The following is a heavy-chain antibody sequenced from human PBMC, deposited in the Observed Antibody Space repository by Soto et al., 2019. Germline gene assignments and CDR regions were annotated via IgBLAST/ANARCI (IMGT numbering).Heavy chain of an antibody. V-gene: IGHV1-3*04. CDR2: INTGNGNT. Sequence: ASVKVSCKASGYIFSNYAIHWLRQAPGQGLEWMGRINTGNGNTKFSQKFQGRVTTTRDTSASTVYMELTSLRSEDTAVYYYARDRSGRNFFDPWGQGTVVTVSS. J-gene: IGHJ5*02. CDR3: ARDRSGRNFFDP. CDR1: GYIFSNYA. D-gene: IGHD1-7*01.